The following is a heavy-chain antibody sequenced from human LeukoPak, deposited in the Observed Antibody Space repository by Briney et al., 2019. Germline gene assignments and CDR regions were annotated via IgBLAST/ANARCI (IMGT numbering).Heavy chain of an antibody. CDR1: GFDVSSNY. J-gene: IGHJ2*01. Sequence: GGSLSPSCEASGFDVSSNYMNWVRPAPGKGLEWVSILYSGGSTYYADSVKGRFTISRDSSGNTLFLHMTRLKTEDTAVYFCARVGDHYHWYLDVWGRGTLVTVSS. CDR2: LYSGGST. V-gene: IGHV3-53*01. CDR3: ARVGDHYHWYLDV. D-gene: IGHD3-10*01.